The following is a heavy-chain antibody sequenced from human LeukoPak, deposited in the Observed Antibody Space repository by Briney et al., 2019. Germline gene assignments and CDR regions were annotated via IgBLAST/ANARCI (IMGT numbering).Heavy chain of an antibody. CDR2: INSDGSST. V-gene: IGHV3-74*01. J-gene: IGHJ4*02. CDR3: ARARRIVGAPSLGY. CDR1: GFTFSSYW. D-gene: IGHD1-26*01. Sequence: PGGSLRLSCAASGFTFSSYWMHWVRQAPGKGLVWVSRINSDGSSTSYADSVKGRFTISRDNAKNTLYLQMNSLRAEDTAVYYCARARRIVGAPSLGYWGQGTLVTVSS.